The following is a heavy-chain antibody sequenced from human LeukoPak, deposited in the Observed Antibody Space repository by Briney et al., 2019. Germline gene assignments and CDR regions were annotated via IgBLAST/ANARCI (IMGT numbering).Heavy chain of an antibody. J-gene: IGHJ4*02. CDR1: GGSISSYY. CDR2: IYYSGST. CDR3: AREERSSGWYLYY. V-gene: IGHV4-59*01. Sequence: SETLSLTCTVSGGSISSYYWSWIRQPPGKGLEWIGYIYYSGSTNYNPSLKSRVTISVDTSKNQFSLKLSSVTAADTAVYYCAREERSSGWYLYYWGQGTLVTVSS. D-gene: IGHD6-19*01.